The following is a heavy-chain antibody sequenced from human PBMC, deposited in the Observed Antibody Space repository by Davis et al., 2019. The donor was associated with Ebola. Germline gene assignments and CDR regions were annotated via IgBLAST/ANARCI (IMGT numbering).Heavy chain of an antibody. V-gene: IGHV3-48*02. CDR1: GFTFSSYS. CDR2: ISSSSSTI. CDR3: ARDLSGEGHYYYYYMDV. D-gene: IGHD3-16*02. Sequence: PGGSLRLSCAASGFTFSSYSMNWVRQAPGKGLEWVSYISSSSSTIYYADSVKGRFTISRDNAKNSLYPQMNSLRDEDTAVYYCARDLSGEGHYYYYYMDVWGKGTTVTVSS. J-gene: IGHJ6*03.